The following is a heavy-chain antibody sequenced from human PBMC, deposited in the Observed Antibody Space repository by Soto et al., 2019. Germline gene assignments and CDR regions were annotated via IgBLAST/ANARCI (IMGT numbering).Heavy chain of an antibody. CDR1: GFTFSSYS. D-gene: IGHD3-10*01. J-gene: IGHJ5*02. V-gene: IGHV3-48*02. CDR2: ISSSSSTI. CDR3: AREIPARGAGWFDP. Sequence: EVQLVESGGGLVQPGGSLRLSCAASGFTFSSYSMNWVRQAPGKGLEWVSYISSSSSTIYYAVSVKVRFTISRDNAKNSLYLQMNSLRDEDTAVYYCAREIPARGAGWFDPWGQGTLVTVSS.